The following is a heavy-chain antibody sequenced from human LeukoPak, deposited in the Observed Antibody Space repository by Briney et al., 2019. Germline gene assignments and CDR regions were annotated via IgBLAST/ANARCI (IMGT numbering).Heavy chain of an antibody. CDR1: GGSFRGYY. CDR2: SNHSGST. CDR3: ARGNSYGYRIVDY. D-gene: IGHD5-18*01. J-gene: IGHJ4*02. V-gene: IGHV4-34*01. Sequence: PSETLSLTCAVYGGSFRGYYWSWLRQPPGKGLDGIGESNHSGSTNYNPSLKSRVTISVDTSKNQFSLKLSSVTAADTAVYYCARGNSYGYRIVDYWGQGTLVTVSS.